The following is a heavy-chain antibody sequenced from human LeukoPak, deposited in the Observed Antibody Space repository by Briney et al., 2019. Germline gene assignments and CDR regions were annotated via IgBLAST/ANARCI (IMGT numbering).Heavy chain of an antibody. CDR1: GFTFSSYV. J-gene: IGHJ4*02. CDR2: ISYDGSNK. Sequence: GGSLRLSCAASGFTFSSYVMHWVRQAPGKGLEWVAVISYDGSNKYYADSVKGRFTISRDNSKNTLYLQMNSLRAEDTAVYYCAKDLVGAFDYWGQGTLVTVSS. CDR3: AKDLVGAFDY. D-gene: IGHD1-26*01. V-gene: IGHV3-30*18.